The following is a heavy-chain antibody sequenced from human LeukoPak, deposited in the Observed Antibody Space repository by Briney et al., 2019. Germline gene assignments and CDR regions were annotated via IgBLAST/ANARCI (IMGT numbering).Heavy chain of an antibody. CDR1: GFTFSSYT. CDR3: ARVISDWSGYYFDY. V-gene: IGHV3-21*01. J-gene: IGHJ4*02. Sequence: GGSLRLSCAASGFTFSSYTMNWVRQAPGKGLEWVSSISSSSSYIYYADSVKGRFTISRDNAKNSLYLQMNSLRAEDTAVYYCARVISDWSGYYFDYWGQGTLVTVSS. CDR2: ISSSSSYI. D-gene: IGHD3-3*01.